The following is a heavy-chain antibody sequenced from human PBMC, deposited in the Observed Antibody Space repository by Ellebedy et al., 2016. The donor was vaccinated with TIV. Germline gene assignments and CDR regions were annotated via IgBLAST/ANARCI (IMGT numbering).Heavy chain of an antibody. D-gene: IGHD3-16*01. CDR2: IYYSGST. J-gene: IGHJ4*02. CDR3: ARDQGGGSSDY. V-gene: IGHV4-38-2*02. Sequence: GSLRLXCTVSGHSMSSGYYWGWIRQPPGKGLEWLGSIYYSGSTYYNPALKSRVTISIDTSKNQFSLKLTSVTAADTAVYYCARDQGGGSSDYWGQGTLVTVSS. CDR1: GHSMSSGYY.